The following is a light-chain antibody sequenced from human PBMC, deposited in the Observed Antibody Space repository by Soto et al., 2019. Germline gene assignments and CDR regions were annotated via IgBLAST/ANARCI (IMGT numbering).Light chain of an antibody. CDR1: QDISNY. CDR3: QQYNSYSSWT. CDR2: DAS. Sequence: DIQMTQSPSSLSASVGDRVTITCQASQDISNYLNWYQQKPGKAPKLLIYDASSLRSGVPSRFSGSGSGTEFTLTISSLQTDDFATYYCQQYNSYSSWTFGQGTKVDIK. J-gene: IGKJ1*01. V-gene: IGKV1-16*01.